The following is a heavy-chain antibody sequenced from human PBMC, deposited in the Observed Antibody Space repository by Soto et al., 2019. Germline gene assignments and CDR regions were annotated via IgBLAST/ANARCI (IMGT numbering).Heavy chain of an antibody. D-gene: IGHD3-10*01. CDR1: GFTFSKYD. Sequence: EVQLLESGGDLVQPGGSLRLSCAASGFTFSKYDMTWVRQAPGKGLEWVSGISGSGGSTYYADSVKGRFTISRDNAKDTLYLQMNSLRVEDTAIYYCAKTSYGSGSYRVDYWGQGTLVTVSS. J-gene: IGHJ4*02. CDR3: AKTSYGSGSYRVDY. CDR2: ISGSGGST. V-gene: IGHV3-23*01.